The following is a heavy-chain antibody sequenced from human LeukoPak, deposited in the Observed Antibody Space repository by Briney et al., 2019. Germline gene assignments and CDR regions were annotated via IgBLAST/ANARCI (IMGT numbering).Heavy chain of an antibody. Sequence: SETLSLTCTVSGGSISSYYWSWIRQPPGKGLEWIGYIYYSGSTNYNPSLKSRVTISVDTSKNQFSLKLSSVTAADTAVYYCACTGGAAATPFGYWGQGTLVTVSS. CDR1: GGSISSYY. D-gene: IGHD2-8*02. CDR3: ACTGGAAATPFGY. J-gene: IGHJ4*02. V-gene: IGHV4-59*08. CDR2: IYYSGST.